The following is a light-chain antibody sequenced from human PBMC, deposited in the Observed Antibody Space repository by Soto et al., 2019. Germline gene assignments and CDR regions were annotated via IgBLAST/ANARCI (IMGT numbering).Light chain of an antibody. Sequence: DIQMTQSPSTLSASTGDRVTITCRASQGISSYLAWYQQKPGKAPKLLIFGATSLQSGVPSRFSGSGSGTDFTLTISSLQLEDFATYYCQQSYSNPDTFGQGTRLEIK. CDR1: QGISSY. J-gene: IGKJ5*01. V-gene: IGKV1-39*01. CDR2: GAT. CDR3: QQSYSNPDT.